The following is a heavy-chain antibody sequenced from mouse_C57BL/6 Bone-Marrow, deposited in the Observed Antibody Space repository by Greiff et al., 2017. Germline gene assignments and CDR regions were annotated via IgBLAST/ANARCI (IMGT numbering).Heavy chain of an antibody. Sequence: DVKLQESGGDLVKPGGSLKLSCAASGFTFSSYGMSWVRQTPDKRLEWVATISSGGSYTYYPDSVKGRFTISRDNAKNTLYLQMSSLKSEDTAMYYCASPITTVYYYAMDYWGQGTSVTVSS. CDR3: ASPITTVYYYAMDY. CDR2: ISSGGSYT. J-gene: IGHJ4*01. CDR1: GFTFSSYG. D-gene: IGHD1-1*01. V-gene: IGHV5-6*02.